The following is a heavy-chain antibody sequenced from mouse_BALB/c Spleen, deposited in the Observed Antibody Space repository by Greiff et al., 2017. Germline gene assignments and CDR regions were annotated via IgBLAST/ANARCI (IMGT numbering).Heavy chain of an antibody. CDR2: ISSGSSTI. CDR3: AGLGEAY. V-gene: IGHV5-17*02. J-gene: IGHJ3*01. D-gene: IGHD4-1*01. CDR1: GFTFSSVG. Sequence: EVKLVESGGGLVQPGGSRKLSCAASGFTFSSVGMHWVRQAPEKGLEWVAYISSGSSTIYYAATVKGRFTISRDNPKNTLFLQMTSLRSEDTAMYYCAGLGEAYWGQGTLVTVSA.